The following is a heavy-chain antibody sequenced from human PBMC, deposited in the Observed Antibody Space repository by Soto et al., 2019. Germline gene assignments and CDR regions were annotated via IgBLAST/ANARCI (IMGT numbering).Heavy chain of an antibody. CDR3: ARSFSNDY. V-gene: IGHV3-21*01. Sequence: GGSLRLSCAASGFTFSSYSMNWVRQAPGKGLEWVSSISSSSSYINYADSVKGRFTISRDNAKNSLYLQMNSLRAEDTAVYYCARSFSNDYWGQGTLVTVSS. CDR2: ISSSSSYI. J-gene: IGHJ4*02. D-gene: IGHD4-4*01. CDR1: GFTFSSYS.